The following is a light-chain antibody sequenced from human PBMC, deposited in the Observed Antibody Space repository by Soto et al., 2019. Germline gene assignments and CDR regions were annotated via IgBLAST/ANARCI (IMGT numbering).Light chain of an antibody. CDR1: QSISSY. J-gene: IGKJ4*01. Sequence: DIQMTQSPSSLSASVGDRVTITCRASQSISSYLNWYQQKPGKAPKLLIYAASSLQSGVPSRFSGSGSGTDFTLTTSSLQPEDFATYYCQQSYSTPTFGGGTKV. V-gene: IGKV1-39*01. CDR3: QQSYSTPT. CDR2: AAS.